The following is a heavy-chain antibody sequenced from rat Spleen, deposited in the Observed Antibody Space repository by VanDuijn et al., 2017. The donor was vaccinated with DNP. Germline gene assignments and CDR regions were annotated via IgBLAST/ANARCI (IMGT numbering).Heavy chain of an antibody. CDR3: ATMYSSYIYVYAMDA. CDR2: VPSSGGST. J-gene: IGHJ4*01. V-gene: IGHV5-31*01. CDR1: RFTFNSYW. Sequence: EVQLVESGGGLVQPGRSLKLSCVASRFTFNSYWMAWIRQVPGKGLEWVASVPSSGGSTYYPDSVKGRFTISRDNAKSTLYLQMDSLRSEDTATYYCATMYSSYIYVYAMDAWGQGTSVTVSS. D-gene: IGHD1-2*01.